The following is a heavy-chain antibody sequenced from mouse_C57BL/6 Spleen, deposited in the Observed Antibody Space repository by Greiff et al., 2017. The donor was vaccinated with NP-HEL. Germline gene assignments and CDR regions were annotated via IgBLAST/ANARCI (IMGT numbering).Heavy chain of an antibody. J-gene: IGHJ4*01. CDR3: ARWAEGYYYYYAMDY. V-gene: IGHV1-82*01. CDR2: IYPGDSDT. D-gene: IGHD2-3*01. Sequence: QVQLQQSGPELVKPGASVKISCKASGYAFSSSWMNWVKQRPGKGLEWIGRIYPGDSDTNYNGKFKGKATLTADKSYSTAYMQLSSLTAEDSAVYFCARWAEGYYYYYAMDYWGQGTSVTVSS. CDR1: GYAFSSSW.